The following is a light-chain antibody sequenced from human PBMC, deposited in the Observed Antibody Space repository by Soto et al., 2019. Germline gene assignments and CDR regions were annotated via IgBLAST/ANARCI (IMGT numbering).Light chain of an antibody. Sequence: QSVLTQPPSASGTPGQRVTISCSGSSSNIGSNTVNWYQQLPGTAPKLLIYSNNQRPSGVPDRFSGSKSGTSASLAISGLQSEEEADYYCAAWDDSLNGWVFGGGTTLTVL. CDR3: AAWDDSLNGWV. J-gene: IGLJ3*02. CDR2: SNN. V-gene: IGLV1-44*01. CDR1: SSNIGSNT.